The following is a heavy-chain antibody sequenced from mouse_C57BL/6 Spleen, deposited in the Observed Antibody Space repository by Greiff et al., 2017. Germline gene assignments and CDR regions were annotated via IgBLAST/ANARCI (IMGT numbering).Heavy chain of an antibody. D-gene: IGHD2-3*01. CDR2: IYPGSGTT. CDR3: ARVLLPPYAMDY. Sequence: QVQLQQPGAELVKPGASVKMSCKASGYTFTSYWLTWVKQRPGQGLAWIGDIYPGSGTTNYNEKFKSKATLTVDTSSSTAYMQLSSLTSEDSAVYYCARVLLPPYAMDYWGQGTSVTVSS. V-gene: IGHV1-55*01. CDR1: GYTFTSYW. J-gene: IGHJ4*01.